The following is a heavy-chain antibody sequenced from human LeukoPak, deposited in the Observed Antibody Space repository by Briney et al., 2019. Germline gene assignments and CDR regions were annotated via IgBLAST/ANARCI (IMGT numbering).Heavy chain of an antibody. Sequence: ASVKVSCKASGFAFTSSGVEWVRQARGQRLGLVGWIVVGSGNRNYAHTFQERGTITRDMSTSTAYLELSTLRSEDPAVYYCAADGNSGSYPFDYWGQGTLVTVSS. CDR1: GFAFTSSG. D-gene: IGHD1-26*01. V-gene: IGHV1-58*01. CDR2: IVVGSGNR. CDR3: AADGNSGSYPFDY. J-gene: IGHJ4*02.